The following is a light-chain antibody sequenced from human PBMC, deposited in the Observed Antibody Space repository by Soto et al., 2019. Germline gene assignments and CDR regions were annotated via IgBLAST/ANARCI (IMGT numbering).Light chain of an antibody. Sequence: DIQMTQSPSTLSASVGDRVTITCRASQSISGTLAWYQQKPGKAPKLLMFDVSNLERGVPSRFSGSGSGTEFSLTISSLQPDDFATYYCQQYETYSRTFGQGTKVDIK. J-gene: IGKJ1*01. CDR3: QQYETYSRT. CDR1: QSISGT. V-gene: IGKV1-5*01. CDR2: DVS.